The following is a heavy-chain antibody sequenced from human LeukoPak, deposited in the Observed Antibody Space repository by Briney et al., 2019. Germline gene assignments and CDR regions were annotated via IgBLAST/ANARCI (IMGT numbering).Heavy chain of an antibody. V-gene: IGHV3-66*01. CDR2: IDSGGST. J-gene: IGHJ3*02. CDR3: ARDRRVRGVMWNSKSDGFDI. Sequence: GGSLRLSCAASGFTVSSNYMNWVRQAPGKGLEWVSVIDSGGSTYYADSVKGRFTIPRDNSKNTLYLQMNSLRAEDTAVYYCARDRRVRGVMWNSKSDGFDIWGQGTMVTVSS. CDR1: GFTVSSNY. D-gene: IGHD3-10*01.